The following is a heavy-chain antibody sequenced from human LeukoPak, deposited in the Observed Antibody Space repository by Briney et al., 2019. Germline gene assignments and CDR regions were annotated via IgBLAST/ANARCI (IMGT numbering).Heavy chain of an antibody. CDR3: ANLRYYDGSPERYFDY. J-gene: IGHJ4*02. CDR2: VYYSGST. V-gene: IGHV4-30-4*08. D-gene: IGHD3-22*01. Sequence: PSETLSLTCTVSGGSISSGDYYWSWIRQPPGKGLEWIGYVYYSGSTYYNPSLKSRVTISLGTSKNQFSLKLSSVTAADTAIYFCANLRYYDGSPERYFDYWGQGILVTVSS. CDR1: GGSISSGDYY.